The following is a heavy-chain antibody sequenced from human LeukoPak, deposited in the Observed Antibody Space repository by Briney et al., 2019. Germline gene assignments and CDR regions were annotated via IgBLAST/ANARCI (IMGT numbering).Heavy chain of an antibody. Sequence: SETLSLTCTVSGGSISSYYWSWIRQPPGKGLEWIGYIYYSGSTNYNPPLKSRVTVSVDTSKNQFSLKLSSVTAADTAVYYCARHRALMDVWGQGTTVTVSS. CDR3: ARHRALMDV. V-gene: IGHV4-59*08. CDR2: IYYSGST. J-gene: IGHJ6*02. CDR1: GGSISSYY.